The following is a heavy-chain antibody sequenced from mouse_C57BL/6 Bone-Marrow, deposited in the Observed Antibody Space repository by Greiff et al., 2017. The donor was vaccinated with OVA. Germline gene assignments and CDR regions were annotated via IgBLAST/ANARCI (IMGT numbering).Heavy chain of an antibody. J-gene: IGHJ3*01. CDR1: GFTFSSYA. D-gene: IGHD2-1*01. V-gene: IGHV5-4*01. Sequence: EVMLVESGGGLVKPGGSLKLSCAASGFTFSSYAMSWVRQTPEKRLEWVATISDGGSYTYYPDNVKGRFTISRDNAKNNLYLQMSHLKSEDTAMYYCARENYPFAYWGQGTLVTVSA. CDR3: ARENYPFAY. CDR2: ISDGGSYT.